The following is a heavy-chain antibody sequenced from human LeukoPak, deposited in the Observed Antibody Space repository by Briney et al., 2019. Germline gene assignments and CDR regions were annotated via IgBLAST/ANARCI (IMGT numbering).Heavy chain of an antibody. CDR1: GDSVSSNSAA. J-gene: IGHJ4*02. V-gene: IGHV6-1*01. Sequence: PSQTLSLTCAISGDSVSSNSAAWNWIRQSPSRGLEWLGRTYYRSKWYNDYAVSVKSRITINPDTSKNQFSLQLNSVTPEDTAVYYCARGVFCSSWYSYYFDYWGQGTLVTVSS. CDR3: ARGVFCSSWYSYYFDY. CDR2: TYYRSKWYN. D-gene: IGHD6-13*01.